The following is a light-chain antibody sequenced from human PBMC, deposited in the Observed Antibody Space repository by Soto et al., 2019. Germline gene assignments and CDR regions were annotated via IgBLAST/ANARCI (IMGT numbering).Light chain of an antibody. V-gene: IGKV3-15*01. J-gene: IGKJ1*01. CDR3: QHHDNWPWT. Sequence: MVMTQSPATLSVSPGEGATLSCRASQSIGDNLAWYQQKPGQPPRLLIYGASTRAAGAPARFSGSGSGTEFTLTISSLQSADFAVYFCQHHDNWPWTFGQGTQVEIK. CDR1: QSIGDN. CDR2: GAS.